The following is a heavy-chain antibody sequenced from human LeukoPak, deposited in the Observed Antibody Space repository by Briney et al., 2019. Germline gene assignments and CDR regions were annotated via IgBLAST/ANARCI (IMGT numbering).Heavy chain of an antibody. J-gene: IGHJ5*02. CDR3: ERENQARTEGSWFDP. CDR1: GLTFTDYY. V-gene: IGHV3-11*01. D-gene: IGHD1-1*01. Sequence: GGSLRLSCAASGLTFTDYYMSWIRQAPGKGLEWLSYISGSSAMIYYEDSVKGRFTISRDNAKNSLYLQMNSPRVEDTAVYYCERENQARTEGSWFDPWGQGTLVTVSS. CDR2: ISGSSAMI.